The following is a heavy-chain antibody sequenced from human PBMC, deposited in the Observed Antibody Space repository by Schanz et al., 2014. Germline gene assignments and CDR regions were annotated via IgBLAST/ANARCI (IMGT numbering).Heavy chain of an antibody. Sequence: EVQLVESGGGLVQPGGSLRLSCAASGFAFSSYGMNWLRQAPGKGLEWVSYVSRSTPDIYYADSVKGRFTISRDNSKNTLYLQMNSLRAEDTAVYYCARDGEAAAGCDYWGQGTLVTVSS. V-gene: IGHV3-21*04. J-gene: IGHJ4*02. D-gene: IGHD6-13*01. CDR1: GFAFSSYG. CDR3: ARDGEAAAGCDY. CDR2: VSRSTPDI.